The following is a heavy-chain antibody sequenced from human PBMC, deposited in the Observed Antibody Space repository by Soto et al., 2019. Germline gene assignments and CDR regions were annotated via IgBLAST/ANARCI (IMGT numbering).Heavy chain of an antibody. CDR1: GLNFSDYY. CDR2: ISTSGVTI. CDR3: ARPVYRNSNFYGLDV. V-gene: IGHV3-11*01. Sequence: QVQLVESGGGLVKPGGSLRLSCAASGLNFSDYYMSWIREVPGKGLECVSYISTSGVTIYYADSLKGRFTISRDNAKNSLYLQMNSLRAEDTAVYYCARPVYRNSNFYGLDVWGQGTTVTVSS. D-gene: IGHD1-26*01. J-gene: IGHJ6*02.